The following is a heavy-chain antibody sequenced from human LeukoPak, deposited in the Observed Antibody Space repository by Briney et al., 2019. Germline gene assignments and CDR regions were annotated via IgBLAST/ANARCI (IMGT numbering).Heavy chain of an antibody. CDR2: IYYSGST. J-gene: IGHJ4*02. Sequence: SETLSLTCTVSGGSISSHYWSWIRQPPGKGLEWIGYIYYSGSTSYNPSLKSRVTISVDTSKNQFSLKLSSVTAADTAVYYCAREIRGFDYWGQGTLVTVSS. CDR3: AREIRGFDY. CDR1: GGSISSHY. D-gene: IGHD3-10*01. V-gene: IGHV4-59*11.